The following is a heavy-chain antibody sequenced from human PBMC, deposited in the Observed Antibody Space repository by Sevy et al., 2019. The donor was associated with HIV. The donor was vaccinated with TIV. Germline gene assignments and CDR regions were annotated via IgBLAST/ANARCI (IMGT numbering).Heavy chain of an antibody. V-gene: IGHV1-18*01. D-gene: IGHD6-13*01. J-gene: IGHJ4*02. CDR1: SYSFSTYD. Sequence: ASVKVSCKTSSYSFSTYDFIWVRQAPGQGLDWLGWISAENGHTLYAQRFQGRDTMTTDTSASEVYMELRNLRSDDTAIYYCATKGIIAVGTLDYWGQGTLVTVSS. CDR2: ISAENGHT. CDR3: ATKGIIAVGTLDY.